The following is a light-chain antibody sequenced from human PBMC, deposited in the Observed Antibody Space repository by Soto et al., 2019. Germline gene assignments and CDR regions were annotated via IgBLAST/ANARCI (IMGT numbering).Light chain of an antibody. Sequence: VLTQSPGTLSLSPGERATLSCRASQTVSSNYLAWYQQKPGQAPRLLIYGASSRATGIPDRFSGSGSGTDFTLTISRLEPEDFAVYYCLQYGSSISYTFGQWTKLEIK. CDR1: QTVSSNY. V-gene: IGKV3-20*01. CDR3: LQYGSSISYT. J-gene: IGKJ2*01. CDR2: GAS.